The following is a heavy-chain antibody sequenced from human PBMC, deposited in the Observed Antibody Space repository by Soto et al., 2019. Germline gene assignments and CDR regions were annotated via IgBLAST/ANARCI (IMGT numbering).Heavy chain of an antibody. Sequence: EVQLVESGGGLVKPGGSLRLSCAASGFNFNIYSMKWVRQAPGKGLEWVSSISSGSSYIYYADSVKGRFTISRDNAKNSLYLQMNSLRAEDTAVYYCARDLLLWFGDGEGGSDYWGQGTLVTVSS. CDR3: ARDLLLWFGDGEGGSDY. CDR2: ISSGSSYI. CDR1: GFNFNIYS. V-gene: IGHV3-21*01. J-gene: IGHJ4*02. D-gene: IGHD3-10*01.